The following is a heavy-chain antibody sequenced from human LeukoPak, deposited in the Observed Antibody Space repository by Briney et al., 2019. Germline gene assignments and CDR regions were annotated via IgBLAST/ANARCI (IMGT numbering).Heavy chain of an antibody. Sequence: SETLSLTCTVSGGSISSYYWSWIRQPPGKGLEWIGYIYYSGSTNYNPSLKSRVTISVDTSKNQFSLKLSSVTAADTAVYYCARGSSEITMVRGVPLHDYYYYYYMDVWGKGTTVTVSS. CDR3: ARGSSEITMVRGVPLHDYYYYYYMDV. J-gene: IGHJ6*03. D-gene: IGHD3-10*01. V-gene: IGHV4-59*01. CDR2: IYYSGST. CDR1: GGSISSYY.